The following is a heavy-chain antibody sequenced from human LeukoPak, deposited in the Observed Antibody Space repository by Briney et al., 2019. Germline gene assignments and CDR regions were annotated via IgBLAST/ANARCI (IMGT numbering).Heavy chain of an antibody. CDR3: ASYSSSWDGTLRFDP. Sequence: SETLSLTCTVSGGSISSYYWSWIRQPAGKGPEWIGRIYTSGSTNYNPSLKSRVTMSVDTSKNQFSLKLSSVTAADTAVYYCASYSSSWDGTLRFDPWGQGTLVTVSS. CDR1: GGSISSYY. J-gene: IGHJ5*02. CDR2: IYTSGST. D-gene: IGHD6-13*01. V-gene: IGHV4-4*07.